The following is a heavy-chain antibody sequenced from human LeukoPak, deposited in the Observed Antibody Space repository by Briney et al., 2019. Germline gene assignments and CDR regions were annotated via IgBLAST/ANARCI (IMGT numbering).Heavy chain of an antibody. CDR1: GYSFTDYW. CDR3: ARSRGSVVTAY. Sequence: GESLKISCKGSGYSFTDYWIGWVRQMPGKGLQWMGIIYPGDSDTRYSPSFQGQVTISVDKSITTAYLQWSSLKASDTAMYYCARSRGSVVTAYWGQGTLVTVSS. D-gene: IGHD4-23*01. CDR2: IYPGDSDT. J-gene: IGHJ4*02. V-gene: IGHV5-51*01.